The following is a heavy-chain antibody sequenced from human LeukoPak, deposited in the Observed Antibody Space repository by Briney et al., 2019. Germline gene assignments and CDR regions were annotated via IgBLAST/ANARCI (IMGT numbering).Heavy chain of an antibody. CDR2: IYSGGST. CDR3: ARVLPGRYYFDY. CDR1: GFTVSSNY. D-gene: IGHD1-14*01. Sequence: GGSLRLSCAASGFTVSSNYMSWVRQAPGKGLEWVSIIYSGGSTFYADSVKGRFTISRDNSKNTLYLQMNSLRAEDTAVYYCARVLPGRYYFDYWGQGTLVTVSS. V-gene: IGHV3-53*01. J-gene: IGHJ4*02.